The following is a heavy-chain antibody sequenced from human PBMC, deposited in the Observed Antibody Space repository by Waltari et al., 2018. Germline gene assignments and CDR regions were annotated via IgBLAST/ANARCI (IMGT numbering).Heavy chain of an antibody. Sequence: EVQLVESGGGLVKPGGSLRLSCAASGFTFSSYSMNWVRQAPGKGLEWVSVIYSGGSTYYADSVKGLLTISRDNSKNTLYLQMNSLRAEDTAVYYCAREDIVVVPAAMERDDYGMDVWGQGTTVTVSS. CDR3: AREDIVVVPAAMERDDYGMDV. D-gene: IGHD2-2*01. J-gene: IGHJ6*02. CDR2: IYSGGST. CDR1: GFTFSSYS. V-gene: IGHV3-66*01.